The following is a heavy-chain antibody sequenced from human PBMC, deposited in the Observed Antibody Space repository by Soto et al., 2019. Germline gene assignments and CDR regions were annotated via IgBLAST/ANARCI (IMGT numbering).Heavy chain of an antibody. Sequence: SETLSLTCTVSGGSISSSSYYWGWIRQPPGKGLEWIGSIYYSGSTYYNPSLKSRVTISVDTSKNQFSLKLGSVTAADTAVYYCARRGGYEVTFGGGIVSCAFDIWGQGTMVTVSS. CDR3: ARRGGYEVTFGGGIVSCAFDI. V-gene: IGHV4-39*01. J-gene: IGHJ3*02. D-gene: IGHD3-16*02. CDR1: GGSISSSSYY. CDR2: IYYSGST.